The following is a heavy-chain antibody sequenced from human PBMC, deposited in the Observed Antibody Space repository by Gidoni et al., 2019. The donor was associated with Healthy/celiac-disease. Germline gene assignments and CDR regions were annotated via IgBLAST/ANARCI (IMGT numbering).Heavy chain of an antibody. J-gene: IGHJ5*02. V-gene: IGHV1-46*03. CDR1: GHTFTSYY. CDR2: INPSGGST. CDR3: ARGTITIFGVVPEDWFDP. D-gene: IGHD3-3*01. Sequence: QVQLVQSGAEVKKPGASVKVSCKASGHTFTSYYMHWVRQAPGQGLEWMGIINPSGGSTSYAQKFQGRVTMTRDTSTSTVYMELSSLRSEDTAVYYCARGTITIFGVVPEDWFDPWGQGTLVTVSS.